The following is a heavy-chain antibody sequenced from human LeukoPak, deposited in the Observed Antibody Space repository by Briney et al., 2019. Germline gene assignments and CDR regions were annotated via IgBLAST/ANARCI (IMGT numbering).Heavy chain of an antibody. CDR2: INAGNGNT. J-gene: IGHJ4*02. Sequence: ASVKVSCKASGYTFTSYAMHWVRQAPGQRLEWMGRINAGNGNTKYSQKFQGRVTITRDTSASTAYMELSSLRSEDTAVYYCARLPRSAHYSSGHFDYWGQGTLVTVSS. D-gene: IGHD6-19*01. V-gene: IGHV1-3*01. CDR3: ARLPRSAHYSSGHFDY. CDR1: GYTFTSYA.